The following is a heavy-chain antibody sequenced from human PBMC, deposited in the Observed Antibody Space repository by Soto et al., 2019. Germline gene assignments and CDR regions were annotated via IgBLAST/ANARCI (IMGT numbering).Heavy chain of an antibody. J-gene: IGHJ4*02. CDR1: GFTFDDYA. Sequence: EVQLVESGGGLVQPGRSLRLSCAASGFTFDDYATHWVRQAPGKGLEWVSGISWNSGSLGYADSVKGRFTISRDNANNSLYLQMNSLRAEDTALYYCAKVSSVTFDYWGQGTLVTVSS. V-gene: IGHV3-9*01. CDR2: ISWNSGSL. CDR3: AKVSSVTFDY.